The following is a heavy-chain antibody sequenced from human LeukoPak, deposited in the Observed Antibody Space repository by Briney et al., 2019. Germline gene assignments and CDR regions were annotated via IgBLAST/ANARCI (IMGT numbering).Heavy chain of an antibody. CDR1: GGSISSSSYY. J-gene: IGHJ4*02. CDR3: ARGYGDGRRKGYDY. CDR2: IYYSGST. D-gene: IGHD4-17*01. V-gene: IGHV4-39*01. Sequence: SETLSLTCTVSGGSISSSSYYWGWIRQPPGKGLEWIGSIYYSGSTYYNPSLKSRVTISVDTSKNQFSLKLSSVTAADTAVYYCARGYGDGRRKGYDYWGQGTLVTVSS.